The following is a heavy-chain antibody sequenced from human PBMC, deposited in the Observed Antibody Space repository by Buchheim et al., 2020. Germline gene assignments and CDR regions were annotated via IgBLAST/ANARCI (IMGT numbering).Heavy chain of an antibody. D-gene: IGHD2-15*01. J-gene: IGHJ4*01. CDR1: GGFISSGGYY. CDR3: AGEVYCTSASCPLGY. Sequence: QVQLQESGPGLVKPSQTLSLTCTLSGGFISSGGYYWSWLRQHPGQGLEWIVYIYYSGSTDYNPSLKSRATISLDTSKNQFSLKLSSVTAADTAVYYCAGEVYCTSASCPLGYWGQGTL. CDR2: IYYSGST. V-gene: IGHV4-31*03.